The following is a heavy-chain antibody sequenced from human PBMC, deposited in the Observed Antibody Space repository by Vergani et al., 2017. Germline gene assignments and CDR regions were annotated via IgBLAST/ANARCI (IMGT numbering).Heavy chain of an antibody. CDR2: IYYSGST. D-gene: IGHD3-10*01. J-gene: IGHJ3*02. V-gene: IGHV4-30-4*01. CDR3: ARETPLRVKWTYDAFDI. Sequence: QVQLQESGPGLVKPSQTLSLTCTVSGGSISSGDYYWSWIRQPPGKGLEWIGYIYYSGSTYYNPSLKSRVTISVDTSKNQFSLKLSSVTAADTAVYYCARETPLRVKWTYDAFDIGGQGTMVTVSS. CDR1: GGSISSGDYY.